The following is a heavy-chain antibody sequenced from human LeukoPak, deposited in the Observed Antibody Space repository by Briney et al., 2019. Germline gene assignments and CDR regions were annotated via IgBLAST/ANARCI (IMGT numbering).Heavy chain of an antibody. CDR3: AKARGYSYGQGFDY. D-gene: IGHD5-18*01. V-gene: IGHV3-9*01. J-gene: IGHJ4*02. CDR1: GFTFDDYA. CDR2: ISWNSGSI. Sequence: GGSLRLSCAASGFTFDDYAMHWVRQAPGKGLEWVSGISWNSGSIGYADSVKGRFTISRDNAKNSLYLQMNSLRAEDTALYYCAKARGYSYGQGFDYWGQGTLVTVSS.